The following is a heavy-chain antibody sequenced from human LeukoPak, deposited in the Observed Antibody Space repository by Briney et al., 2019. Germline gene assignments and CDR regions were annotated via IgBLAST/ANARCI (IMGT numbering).Heavy chain of an antibody. CDR3: ATVSSSSPLRPMDV. Sequence: PGGSLRLSCAASGFTLNTYVMSWVRQAPGKGLEWVSAISGSGGGTYYVDSVKGRFTISRDNSKNMPYLQMNSLRAEDTAVYYCATVSSSSPLRPMDVWGQGTTVTVSS. J-gene: IGHJ6*02. CDR2: ISGSGGGT. V-gene: IGHV3-23*01. D-gene: IGHD2-2*01. CDR1: GFTLNTYV.